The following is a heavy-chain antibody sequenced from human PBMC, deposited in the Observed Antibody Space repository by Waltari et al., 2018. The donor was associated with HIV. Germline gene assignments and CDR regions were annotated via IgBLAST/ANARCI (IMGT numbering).Heavy chain of an antibody. J-gene: IGHJ4*02. CDR3: AREGRFLKPFDC. CDR2: ISYDGSDK. D-gene: IGHD3-3*01. CDR1: GFTFSSYA. Sequence: QVQLVESGGGVVQPGRSLSLSCAASGFTFSSYAMLWVRQAPGKGLEWVAIISYDGSDKYYADSVKGRFTISRDNSKNTLYLQMNSLRAEDTAVYYCAREGRFLKPFDCWGQGTLVTVSS. V-gene: IGHV3-30*04.